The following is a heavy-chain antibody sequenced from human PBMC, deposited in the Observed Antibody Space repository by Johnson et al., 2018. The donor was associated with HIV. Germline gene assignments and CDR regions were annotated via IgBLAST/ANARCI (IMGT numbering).Heavy chain of an antibody. CDR3: AKDREWLVPTPLDAFDI. Sequence: QVQLVESGGGVVQPGRSLRLSCAASGFTFRSYGMHWVRQAPAKGLEWVAVIASDGSNKYYADSVKGGCTISRDNSKNTLYLQMNSLRAEDTAVYYCAKDREWLVPTPLDAFDIWGQGTMVTVSS. CDR1: GFTFRSYG. V-gene: IGHV3-30*18. J-gene: IGHJ3*02. D-gene: IGHD6-19*01. CDR2: IASDGSNK.